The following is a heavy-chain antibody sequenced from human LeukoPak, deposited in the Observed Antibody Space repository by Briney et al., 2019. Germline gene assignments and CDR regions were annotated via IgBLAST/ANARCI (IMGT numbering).Heavy chain of an antibody. Sequence: SETLSLTCNVSGDSISSDYWSWIRQPPGKGLEWIGHIYYSGSTNYNPSLKSRVTISVDTSKNQFSLKLSSVTAADTAVYYCARDLFPMIVVVIGAFDIWGQGTMVTVSS. CDR3: ARDLFPMIVVVIGAFDI. CDR1: GDSISSDY. J-gene: IGHJ3*02. D-gene: IGHD3-22*01. V-gene: IGHV4-59*12. CDR2: IYYSGST.